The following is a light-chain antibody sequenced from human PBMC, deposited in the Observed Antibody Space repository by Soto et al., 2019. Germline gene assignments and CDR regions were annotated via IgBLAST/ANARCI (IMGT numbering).Light chain of an antibody. V-gene: IGKV3-11*01. CDR3: HQRQYWPPIT. CDR1: LSVSVY. CDR2: DAS. J-gene: IGKJ5*01. Sequence: EFVLTQSPATLSLSPGDRATVSCRPSLSVSVYLDWYQQKPGQAARLLISDASTRATGIPARFSGSGSGTDFTLTISSLEPEDFAVYYCHQRQYWPPITFGQGTRLEIK.